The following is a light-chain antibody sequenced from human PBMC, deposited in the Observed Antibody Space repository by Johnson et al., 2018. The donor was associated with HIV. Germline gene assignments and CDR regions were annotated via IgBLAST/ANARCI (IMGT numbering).Light chain of an antibody. CDR2: ENN. J-gene: IGLJ1*01. Sequence: VLTQPPSMSAAPGQKVTISCSGSSSDIGKNYVSWYQQLPGTVPKLLVYENNKRPSGIPDRFSGSKSGTSATLDITGLQAGDAADYYCGTWVSSLMAPYVFGTGTTATVL. V-gene: IGLV1-51*02. CDR1: SSDIGKNY. CDR3: GTWVSSLMAPYV.